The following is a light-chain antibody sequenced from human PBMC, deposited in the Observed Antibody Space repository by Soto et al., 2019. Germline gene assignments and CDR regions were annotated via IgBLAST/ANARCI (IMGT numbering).Light chain of an antibody. J-gene: IGKJ1*01. Sequence: DIQMTQSPSTLSASVGDRVTITCRASQSISSRLAWYQQKPGKAPKLLIYDASSLESGVPSRFSGSGSGTEFTLTISSLQTDDFASYYCQQYDSYSWTFGQGTKVDIK. CDR1: QSISSR. CDR2: DAS. V-gene: IGKV1-5*01. CDR3: QQYDSYSWT.